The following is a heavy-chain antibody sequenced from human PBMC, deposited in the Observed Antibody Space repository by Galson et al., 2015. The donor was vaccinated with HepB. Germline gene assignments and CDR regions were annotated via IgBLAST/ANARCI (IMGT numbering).Heavy chain of an antibody. CDR3: ARDKERYGWFDS. V-gene: IGHV3-66*01. J-gene: IGHJ5*01. CDR2: IYDGGAT. Sequence: SLRLSCAASGLIVSSNYMSWVRQAPGKGLEWVSVIYDGGATDYAHSVNGRFTISSDSSKNTLYLQMNSLRAEDTAVYYCARDKERYGWFDSWGQGTLVTVSS. D-gene: IGHD5-18*01. CDR1: GLIVSSNY.